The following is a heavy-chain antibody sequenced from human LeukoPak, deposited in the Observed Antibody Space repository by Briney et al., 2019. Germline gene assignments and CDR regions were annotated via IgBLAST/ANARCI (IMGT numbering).Heavy chain of an antibody. J-gene: IGHJ4*02. CDR2: MYTSGST. D-gene: IGHD3-10*01. CDR3: ARDPSDGSGSYYNAYYFDY. Sequence: PSETLSLTCTVSGGSISSYNWNWIRQPAGKGLEWIGRMYTSGSTNYNPSLKSRVTMSVDTSKNQFFLKLSSVTAADTAVYYCARDPSDGSGSYYNAYYFDYWGQGTLVTVSS. V-gene: IGHV4-4*07. CDR1: GGSISSYN.